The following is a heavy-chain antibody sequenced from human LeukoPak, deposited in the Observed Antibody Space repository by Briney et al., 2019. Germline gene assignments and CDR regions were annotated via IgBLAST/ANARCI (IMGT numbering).Heavy chain of an antibody. CDR3: ARVVSGWSPEDGWFDP. CDR1: GYSISSGYY. D-gene: IGHD6-19*01. Sequence: SETLSLTCAVSGYSISSGYYWGWIRQPPGKGLEWIGYIYYSGSTNYNPSLKSRVTISVDTSKNQFSLKLSSVTAADTAVYYCARVVSGWSPEDGWFDPWGQGTLVTVSS. J-gene: IGHJ5*02. V-gene: IGHV4-38-2*01. CDR2: IYYSGST.